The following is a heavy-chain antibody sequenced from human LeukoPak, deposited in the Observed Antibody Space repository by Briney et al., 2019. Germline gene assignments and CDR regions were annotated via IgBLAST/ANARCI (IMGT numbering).Heavy chain of an antibody. CDR1: GFTFSSYA. CDR2: ISGSGGST. J-gene: IGHJ6*02. V-gene: IGHV3-23*01. CDR3: AKWLAAAGIYGMDV. D-gene: IGHD6-13*01. Sequence: GGSLRLSCAASGFTFSSYAMSWVRQAPGKGLEWVSAISGSGGSTYYADSVKGRFTISRGNSKNTLYLQMNSLRAEDTAVYYCAKWLAAAGIYGMDVWGQGTTVTVSS.